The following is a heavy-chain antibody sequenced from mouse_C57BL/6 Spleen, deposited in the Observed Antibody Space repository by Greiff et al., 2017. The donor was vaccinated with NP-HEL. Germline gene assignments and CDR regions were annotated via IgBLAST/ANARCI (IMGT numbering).Heavy chain of an antibody. J-gene: IGHJ1*03. V-gene: IGHV1-81*01. CDR1: GYTFTSYG. CDR3: ARRWDYYGSIWYFDV. D-gene: IGHD1-1*01. CDR2: IYPRSGNT. Sequence: QVQLKESGAELARPGASVKLSCKASGYTFTSYGISWVKQRTGQGLEWIGEIYPRSGNTYYNEKFKGKATLTADKSSSTAYMELRSLTSEDSAVYFCARRWDYYGSIWYFDVGGTGTTVTVSS.